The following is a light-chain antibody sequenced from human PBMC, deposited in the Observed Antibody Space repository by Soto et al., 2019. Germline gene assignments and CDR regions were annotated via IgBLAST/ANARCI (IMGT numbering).Light chain of an antibody. CDR1: SSDVGVYHY. J-gene: IGLJ2*01. V-gene: IGLV2-11*01. CDR2: DVA. Sequence: QSVLTQPRSVSGSPGHSVTISCTGTSSDVGVYHYVSWYQQHPRKAPKLLIYDVARRPSGVPDRFSGSKSGHTASLTISGLQAEDEADYYCSSYGGSYTVVFGGGTKLTVL. CDR3: SSYGGSYTVV.